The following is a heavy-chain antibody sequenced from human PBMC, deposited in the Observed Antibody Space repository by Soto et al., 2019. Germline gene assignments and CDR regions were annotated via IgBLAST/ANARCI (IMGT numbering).Heavy chain of an antibody. V-gene: IGHV3-30-3*01. J-gene: IGHJ4*02. Sequence: QVQLVESGGGVVQPGRSLRLSCAASGCTFSSYAMHWVRQAPGKGLEWVAVISYDGSNKYYADSVKGRFTISRDNSKNTLYLQMNSLRAEDTAVYYCARGVVVTAYFDYWGQGTLVTVSS. D-gene: IGHD2-21*02. CDR2: ISYDGSNK. CDR3: ARGVVVTAYFDY. CDR1: GCTFSSYA.